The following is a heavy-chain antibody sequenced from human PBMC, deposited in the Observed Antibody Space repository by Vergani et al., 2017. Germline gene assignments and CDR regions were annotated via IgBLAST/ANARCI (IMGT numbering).Heavy chain of an antibody. J-gene: IGHJ5*02. D-gene: IGHD3/OR15-3a*01. CDR3: ARGETRTDWLDP. CDR2: IYGSGNI. V-gene: IGHV4-61*02. CDR1: GVSVSSTAFY. Sequence: QVQLQESGPGLVKPSQTLSLTCSVSGVSVSSTAFYWNWIRQPAGKGLEWIGRIYGSGNINYNPSLGSRVTISRDTSKNQFSLKVPSVTAADTAVYYCARGETRTDWLDPWGQGTQVIVSS.